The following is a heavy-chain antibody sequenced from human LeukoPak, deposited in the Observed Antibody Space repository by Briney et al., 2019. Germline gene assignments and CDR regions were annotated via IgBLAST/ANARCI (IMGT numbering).Heavy chain of an antibody. V-gene: IGHV4-31*03. CDR1: GGSISSGGYY. J-gene: IGHJ5*02. D-gene: IGHD2-2*01. CDR2: IYYSGST. Sequence: PSQTLSLTCTVSGGSISSGGYYWSWIRQHPGKGLEWIGYIYYSGSTYYNPSLKSRVTISVDTSKNQFSLKLSSVTAADTAVYYCARGGRDFVLVPAASNCFAPGAKEPW. CDR3: ARGGRDFVLVPAASNCFAP.